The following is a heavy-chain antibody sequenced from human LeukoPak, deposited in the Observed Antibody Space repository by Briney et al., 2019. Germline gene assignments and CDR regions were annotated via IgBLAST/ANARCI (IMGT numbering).Heavy chain of an antibody. V-gene: IGHV3-74*01. CDR2: IRNDGTTT. Sequence: EGSLRLSCAASGFTFSTYWMHWVRQTPGKGLVWVSSIRNDGTTTNYADSVKGRFTISRDNAKNTLYLQMNSLRAEDTAVYYCVRLYKIEGADLWGRGTLVTVSS. D-gene: IGHD1-14*01. CDR3: VRLYKIEGADL. CDR1: GFTFSTYW. J-gene: IGHJ2*01.